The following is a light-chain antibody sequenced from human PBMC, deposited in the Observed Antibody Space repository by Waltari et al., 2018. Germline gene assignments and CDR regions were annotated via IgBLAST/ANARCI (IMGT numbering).Light chain of an antibody. CDR1: QSFLYSSNKKNY. CDR3: QQYYSTIFT. CDR2: WGS. V-gene: IGKV4-1*01. Sequence: IVVTQSLDSLAVSLGAWATFTFKSSQSFLYSSNKKNYFAWYQQKPGQPPKLLIYWGSTRESGVPDRFSGSGSGTDFTLTISSLQAEDVAVYYCQQYYSTIFTCGPGTKVDI. J-gene: IGKJ3*01.